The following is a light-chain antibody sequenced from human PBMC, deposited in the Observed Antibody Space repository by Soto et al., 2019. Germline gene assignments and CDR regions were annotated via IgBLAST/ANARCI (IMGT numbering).Light chain of an antibody. CDR2: DAS. V-gene: IGKV1-33*01. Sequence: DIQMTQSPSSLSASVGDRVTITCQASHDITSYLNWYQHKPGKAPKLLIYDASILEAGVPSRFSGSGSGTHFSFTISSLQPEDLATYYCQKCDYLPIFGPGTTVDFK. CDR1: HDITSY. J-gene: IGKJ3*01. CDR3: QKCDYLPI.